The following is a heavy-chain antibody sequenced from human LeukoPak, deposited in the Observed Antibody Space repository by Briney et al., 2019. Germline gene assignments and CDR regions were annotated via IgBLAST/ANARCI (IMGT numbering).Heavy chain of an antibody. CDR1: GGTFSSYA. V-gene: IGHV1-69*01. Sequence: SVKVSCKASGGTFSSYAISWVRQAPGQGLEWMGGIIPIFGTANYAQKFQGRVTITADESTSTAYMELSSLRSEYTAVYYCARGQADRLYGSGSYYFDYWGQGTLVTVSS. J-gene: IGHJ4*02. CDR2: IIPIFGTA. CDR3: ARGQADRLYGSGSYYFDY. D-gene: IGHD3-10*01.